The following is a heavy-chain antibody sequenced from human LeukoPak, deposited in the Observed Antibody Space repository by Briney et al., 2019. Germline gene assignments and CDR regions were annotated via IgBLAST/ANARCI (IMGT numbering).Heavy chain of an antibody. CDR2: INHSGST. V-gene: IGHV4-30-2*01. CDR1: GGSISSGGYY. Sequence: SQTLSLTCTVSGGSISSGGYYWSWIRQPPGKGLEWIGEINHSGSTNYNPSLKSRVTISVDTSKDQFSLKLSSVTAADTAVYYCARGNCSGGSCYPNWFDPWGQGTLVTVSS. CDR3: ARGNCSGGSCYPNWFDP. J-gene: IGHJ5*02. D-gene: IGHD2-15*01.